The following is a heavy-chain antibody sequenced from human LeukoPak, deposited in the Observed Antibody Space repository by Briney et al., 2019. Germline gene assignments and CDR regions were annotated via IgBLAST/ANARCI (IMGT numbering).Heavy chain of an antibody. CDR3: AKANSGSHLYCCSGMDV. CDR2: ISGSGGTT. V-gene: IGHV3-23*01. CDR1: GFNLSTFD. D-gene: IGHD1-26*01. Sequence: GGSLRLSCATSGFNLSTFDMSWDSHAPGKGLEWVSSISGSGGTTYYADSVRGRFPVSRDNSKNTLYLHMNSLRAEDTAVYYCAKANSGSHLYCCSGMDVWGRGTTVTVSS. J-gene: IGHJ6*02.